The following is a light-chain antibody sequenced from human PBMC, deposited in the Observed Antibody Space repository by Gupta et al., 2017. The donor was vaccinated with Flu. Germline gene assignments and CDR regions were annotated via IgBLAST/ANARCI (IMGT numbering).Light chain of an antibody. CDR3: QQSYSTVPT. CDR2: AAS. Sequence: IQMTQSPSSLSASVGDTVTITCRASQSIGNYLNWYHQKPGRAPNLLISAASSLQSGVPSRFSGSGYGTDFTLTISRLQPEDFATYYCQQSYSTVPTFGQGTKVEIK. V-gene: IGKV1-39*01. CDR1: QSIGNY. J-gene: IGKJ1*01.